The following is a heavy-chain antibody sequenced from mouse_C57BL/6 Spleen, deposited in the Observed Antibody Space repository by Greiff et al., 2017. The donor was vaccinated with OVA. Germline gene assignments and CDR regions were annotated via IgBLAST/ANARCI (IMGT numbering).Heavy chain of an antibody. CDR1: GYTFTSYW. CDR2: IDPSDSYT. Sequence: QVQLQQPGAELVMPGASVKLSCKASGYTFTSYWMHWVKQRPGQGLEWIGEIDPSDSYTNYNQKFKGKSTLTVDKSSSTAYMQLSSLTSEYSAVYYCARSVTTVVVPFDYWGQGTTLTVSS. CDR3: ARSVTTVVVPFDY. D-gene: IGHD1-1*01. J-gene: IGHJ2*01. V-gene: IGHV1-69*01.